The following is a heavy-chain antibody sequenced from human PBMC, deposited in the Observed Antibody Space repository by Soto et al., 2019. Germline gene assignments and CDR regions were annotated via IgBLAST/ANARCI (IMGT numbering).Heavy chain of an antibody. CDR3: VRPDIPSGISGYDSPFDF. D-gene: IGHD5-12*01. CDR2: IYPGDSDT. CDR1: GYIFNSYW. J-gene: IGHJ4*02. Sequence: PGESLKVSCKASGYIFNSYWIGWVRQMPGKGLEWMGVIYPGDSDTRYSPSFEGQVSISVDKSISTAYLRWRRLKASETAIYYCVRPDIPSGISGYDSPFDFWGQGTQVPVSS. V-gene: IGHV5-51*01.